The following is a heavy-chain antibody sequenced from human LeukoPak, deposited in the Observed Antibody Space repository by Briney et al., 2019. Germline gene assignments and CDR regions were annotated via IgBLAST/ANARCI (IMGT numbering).Heavy chain of an antibody. Sequence: PGGSLRLSCAASGFSFSSLEMNWVRRAPGKGLEWVSCISSSGSTIYYADSVRGRFTISRDNAKNSPYLQMNSLRAEDTAVYYCATTIAATDTRYFDYWGQGTLVTVSS. D-gene: IGHD6-25*01. CDR2: ISSSGSTI. CDR3: ATTIAATDTRYFDY. J-gene: IGHJ4*02. V-gene: IGHV3-48*03. CDR1: GFSFSSLE.